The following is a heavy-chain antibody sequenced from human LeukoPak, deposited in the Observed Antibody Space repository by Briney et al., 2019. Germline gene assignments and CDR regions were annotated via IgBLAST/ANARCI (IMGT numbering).Heavy chain of an antibody. V-gene: IGHV3-23*01. Sequence: GGSLSLSCATSGFTFSSYAMSWVRQAPGKGLEWVSGISGSGGSTYYADSVKGRFTISRDNSKNTLYLQMNSLRAEDTAVYYCAKAGDPAYYFDYWGQGTLVTVSS. D-gene: IGHD3-10*01. J-gene: IGHJ4*02. CDR2: ISGSGGST. CDR1: GFTFSSYA. CDR3: AKAGDPAYYFDY.